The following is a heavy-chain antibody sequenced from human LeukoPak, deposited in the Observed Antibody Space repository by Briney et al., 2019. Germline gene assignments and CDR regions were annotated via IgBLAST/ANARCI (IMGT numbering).Heavy chain of an antibody. Sequence: VASVKVSYKASGYTFTTYYMHWVRQAPGQGLEWMGIIDPSGGSTSYAQKFQGRVTMTRDTSTSTVYMELSSLRSDDTAVYYCARLSQHTFDIWGQGTLVTVSS. CDR3: ARLSQHTFDI. CDR1: GYTFTTYY. J-gene: IGHJ3*02. CDR2: IDPSGGST. V-gene: IGHV1-46*01.